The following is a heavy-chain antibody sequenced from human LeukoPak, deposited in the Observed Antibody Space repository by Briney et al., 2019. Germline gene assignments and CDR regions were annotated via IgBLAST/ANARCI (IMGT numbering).Heavy chain of an antibody. Sequence: ASVKVSCKASGYTFTGYYMHWVRQAPGQGLEWMGWINPNSGGTNYAQKFQGRATMTRDTSISTAYMELSRLRSDDTAMYYCAKVNFRYNSALPSPDYWGQGTLVTVSS. CDR3: AKVNFRYNSALPSPDY. D-gene: IGHD1-1*01. CDR2: INPNSGGT. J-gene: IGHJ4*02. V-gene: IGHV1-2*02. CDR1: GYTFTGYY.